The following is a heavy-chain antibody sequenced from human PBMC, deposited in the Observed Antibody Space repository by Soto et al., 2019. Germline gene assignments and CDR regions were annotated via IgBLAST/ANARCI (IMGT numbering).Heavy chain of an antibody. J-gene: IGHJ1*01. Sequence: ASVKVSCKASGYTFTSYGISWVRQAPGQGLEWMGWISAYNGNTNYAQKLQGRVTMTTDTSTSTAYMELRSLRSDDTDVYYCARGLWSSGPMYFQHWGQGTLVTVSS. V-gene: IGHV1-18*01. D-gene: IGHD6-19*01. CDR1: GYTFTSYG. CDR3: ARGLWSSGPMYFQH. CDR2: ISAYNGNT.